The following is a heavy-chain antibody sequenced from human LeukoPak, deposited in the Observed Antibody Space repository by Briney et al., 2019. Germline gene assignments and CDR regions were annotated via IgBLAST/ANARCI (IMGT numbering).Heavy chain of an antibody. CDR1: GFTFSSFG. CDR2: IRGSGGTT. D-gene: IGHD1-26*01. V-gene: IGHV3-23*01. J-gene: IGHJ4*02. Sequence: GGSLRLSCVASGFTFSSFGMNWVRQAPGKGLEWVSGIRGSGGTTYYADSVKGRFTISRDNSKNTLYLQMNSLRAEDTAVYYCARGGGAAYDYWGQGTLVTVSS. CDR3: ARGGGAAYDY.